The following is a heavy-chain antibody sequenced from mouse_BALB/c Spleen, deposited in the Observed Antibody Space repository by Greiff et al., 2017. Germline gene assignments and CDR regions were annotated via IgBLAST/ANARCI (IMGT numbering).Heavy chain of an antibody. CDR2: FHPYNDDT. V-gene: IGHV1-47*01. J-gene: IGHJ1*01. CDR1: GYTFTTYP. CDR3: ARGVYYGSSYWYFDV. Sequence: VQVVESGAELVKPGASVKMSCKAFGYTFTTYPIEWMKQNHGKSLEWIGNFHPYNDDTKYNEKFKGKAKLTVEKSSSTVYLELSRLTSDDSAVYYCARGVYYGSSYWYFDVWGAGTTVTVSS. D-gene: IGHD1-1*01.